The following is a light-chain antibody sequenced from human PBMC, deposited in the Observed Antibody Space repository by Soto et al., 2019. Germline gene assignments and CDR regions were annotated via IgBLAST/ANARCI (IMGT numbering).Light chain of an antibody. V-gene: IGKV3-15*01. CDR1: ESVSSN. Sequence: EIGMSQSSATQSVCQGERATLSCRPSESVSSNLAWYQQKPGQAPRLLIYGASTRATGIPARFSGSGSGTEFTLTISSLQFEDFAVYNCQQYNNWPPWTFGQGTKVDIK. J-gene: IGKJ1*01. CDR3: QQYNNWPPWT. CDR2: GAS.